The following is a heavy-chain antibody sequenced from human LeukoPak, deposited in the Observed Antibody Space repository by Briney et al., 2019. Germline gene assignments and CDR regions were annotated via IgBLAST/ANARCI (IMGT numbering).Heavy chain of an antibody. J-gene: IGHJ4*02. V-gene: IGHV1-8*01. Sequence: GASVKVSCKASGYTFTSYDINWVRQATGQGLEWMGWMNPNSGNTGYAQKFQGRVTITADQSTSTAYMELSSLRSEDTAVYYCARDAAIYDSNGYYYLWWGQGTLVTVSS. CDR2: MNPNSGNT. D-gene: IGHD3-22*01. CDR3: ARDAAIYDSNGYYYLW. CDR1: GYTFTSYD.